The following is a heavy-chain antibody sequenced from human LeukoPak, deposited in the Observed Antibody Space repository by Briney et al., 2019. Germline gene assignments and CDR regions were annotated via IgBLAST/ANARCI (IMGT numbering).Heavy chain of an antibody. Sequence: PGGSLRLPCAASGFTFDDYGMSWVRQAPGKGLEWVSGINWNGGSTGYADSVKGRFTISRDNAKNSLYLQMNSLRAEDTALYYCARGPGIYCSSTSCHYYYYMDVWGKGTTVTVSS. CDR3: ARGPGIYCSSTSCHYYYYMDV. V-gene: IGHV3-20*04. CDR2: INWNGGST. CDR1: GFTFDDYG. D-gene: IGHD2-2*01. J-gene: IGHJ6*03.